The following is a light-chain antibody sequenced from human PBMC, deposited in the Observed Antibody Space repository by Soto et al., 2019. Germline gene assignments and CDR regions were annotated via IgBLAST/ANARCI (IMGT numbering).Light chain of an antibody. CDR1: SGDVGAYNY. Sequence: QSVLTQPPSASGSPGQSVTISCTGTSGDVGAYNYVSWYQQHAGKAPKLVIYEVTKRPSGVPDRFSGSKSANTASLTVSGLQAEDEADYYCSSFASSNTWVFGGGTKVTVL. J-gene: IGLJ3*02. V-gene: IGLV2-8*01. CDR2: EVT. CDR3: SSFASSNTWV.